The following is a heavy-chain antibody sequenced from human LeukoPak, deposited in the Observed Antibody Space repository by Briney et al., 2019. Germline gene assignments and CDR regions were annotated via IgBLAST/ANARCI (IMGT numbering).Heavy chain of an antibody. CDR3: ARDKCSSTSCYTEAFDI. CDR2: ISSSSSTI. J-gene: IGHJ3*02. CDR1: GFTFSSYS. Sequence: PGGSLRLSCAASGFTFSSYSMNWVRQAPGKGLEWVSYISSSSSTIYYADSVKGRFTISRDNAKNSLYLQMNSLRAEDTAVCYCARDKCSSTSCYTEAFDIWGQGTMVTVSS. D-gene: IGHD2-2*02. V-gene: IGHV3-48*04.